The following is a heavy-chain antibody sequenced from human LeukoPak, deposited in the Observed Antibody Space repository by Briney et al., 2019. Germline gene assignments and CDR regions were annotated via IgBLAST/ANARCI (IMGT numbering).Heavy chain of an antibody. CDR3: ARDLLWFGEPIDY. J-gene: IGHJ4*02. V-gene: IGHV4-30-2*01. CDR1: GGSISSGGYY. D-gene: IGHD3-10*01. Sequence: SETLSPTCTVSGGSISSGGYYWSWIRHPPGKGLEWIGYIYHSGSTYYNPSLKSRVSISVDRSKNQFSLKLSSVTAADTAVYHCARDLLWFGEPIDYWGQGTLVTVSS. CDR2: IYHSGST.